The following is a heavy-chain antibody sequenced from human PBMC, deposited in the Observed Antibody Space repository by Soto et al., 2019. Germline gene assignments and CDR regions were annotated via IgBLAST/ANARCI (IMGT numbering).Heavy chain of an antibody. V-gene: IGHV3-30*03. Sequence: QVQLVESGGGVVQPGKSLRLSCAASGVIFSDYVMHWVRQAPGKGLEWVAVISHDEDNIYYADSVNGRFTISRNNSKHTLLLELSNLKTEDPAMYYCAREPERRKFGNIDYWGQGTLVTVSS. CDR3: AREPERRKFGNIDY. J-gene: IGHJ4*02. CDR1: GVIFSDYV. CDR2: ISHDEDNI. D-gene: IGHD3-16*01.